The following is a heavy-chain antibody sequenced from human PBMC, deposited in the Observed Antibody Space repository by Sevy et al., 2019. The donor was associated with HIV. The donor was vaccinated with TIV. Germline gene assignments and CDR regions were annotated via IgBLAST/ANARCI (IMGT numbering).Heavy chain of an antibody. CDR1: GGTFSSYA. V-gene: IGHV1-69*13. CDR2: IIPIFGTA. D-gene: IGHD4-17*01. Sequence: ASVKVSCKASGGTFSSYAISWVRQAPGQGLEWMGGIIPIFGTANYAQKFQGRVTITADESTSTAYMGLSSLRSEDTAVYYCARDVATTVANDYYYGMDVWGQGTTVTVSS. J-gene: IGHJ6*02. CDR3: ARDVATTVANDYYYGMDV.